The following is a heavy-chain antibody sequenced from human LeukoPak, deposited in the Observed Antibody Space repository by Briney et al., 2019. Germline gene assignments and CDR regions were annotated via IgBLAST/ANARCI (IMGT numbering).Heavy chain of an antibody. V-gene: IGHV4-59*01. J-gene: IGHJ4*02. CDR1: RGSISSYY. CDR2: IYYSGSI. CDR3: ARGFSGYYDFWSGYYILSYFDY. D-gene: IGHD3-3*01. Sequence: SETLSLTCTVSRGSISSYYWSWIRQPPGKGLEWIGYIYYSGSINYNPSLKSRVTISVDTSKNQFSLKLSSVTAADTAVYYCARGFSGYYDFWSGYYILSYFDYWGQGTLVTVSS.